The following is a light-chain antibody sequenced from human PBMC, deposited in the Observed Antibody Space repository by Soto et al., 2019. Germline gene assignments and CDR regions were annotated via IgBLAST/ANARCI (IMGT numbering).Light chain of an antibody. CDR1: QDIGKY. CDR2: DAS. J-gene: IGKJ2*01. Sequence: DIQMTQSPSSLSASVGDRVTITCQASQDIGKYLNWYQQKPGKAPKLLIYDASTLETGVPSRCSRSGSGTDFTFTVRTLHDEDFATYYCQQYDNLPYTFGQGTKVDIK. CDR3: QQYDNLPYT. V-gene: IGKV1-33*01.